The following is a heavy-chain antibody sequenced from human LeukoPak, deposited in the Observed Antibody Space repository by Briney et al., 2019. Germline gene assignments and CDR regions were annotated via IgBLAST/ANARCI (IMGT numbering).Heavy chain of an antibody. CDR1: GFTFANHD. CDR3: AAVKGSSTSTYYCYGMDV. CDR2: VSASGSSR. J-gene: IGHJ6*02. Sequence: GALRLSCAASGFTFANHDMSWVRQAPGKGLEWVSGVSASGSSRFYADSVKGRFTVSRDNSKNTLYLQMNSLRVEDTAVYYCAAVKGSSTSTYYCYGMDVWGQGTTVTVSS. D-gene: IGHD2-2*01. V-gene: IGHV3-23*01.